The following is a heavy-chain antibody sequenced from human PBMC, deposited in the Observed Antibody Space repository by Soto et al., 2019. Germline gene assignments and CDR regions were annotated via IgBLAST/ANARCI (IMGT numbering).Heavy chain of an antibody. Sequence: GGSLRLSCAASGFTFSSYSISWVRQAPWKGLEWVSAISGSGGSTYYADSVKGRFTISRDNSKKTLYLQMNSLRAEDTAVYYCAKGLCECSWRDYYYGMDVWGQRTTVAVSS. D-gene: IGHD3-10*02. CDR3: AKGLCECSWRDYYYGMDV. CDR2: ISGSGGST. J-gene: IGHJ6*02. V-gene: IGHV3-23*01. CDR1: GFTFSSYS.